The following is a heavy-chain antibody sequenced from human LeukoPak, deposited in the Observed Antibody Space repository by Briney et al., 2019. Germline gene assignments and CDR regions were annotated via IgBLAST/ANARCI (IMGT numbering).Heavy chain of an antibody. J-gene: IGHJ6*02. Sequence: GGSLRLSCAASGFTFSSYSMTWVRQAPGKGLEWVSSISSSSSYIYYADSVKGRFTISRDNAKNSLYLQMNSLRAEDTAVYYCARAGTSGGMDVWGQGTTVTVSS. CDR1: GFTFSSYS. V-gene: IGHV3-21*01. D-gene: IGHD6-13*01. CDR3: ARAGTSGGMDV. CDR2: ISSSSSYI.